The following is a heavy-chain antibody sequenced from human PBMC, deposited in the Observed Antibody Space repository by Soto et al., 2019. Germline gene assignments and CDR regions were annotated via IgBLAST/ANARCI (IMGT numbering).Heavy chain of an antibody. D-gene: IGHD5-12*01. CDR3: ASYSGYHFVPFL. CDR2: IYYSGST. V-gene: IGHV4-39*01. Sequence: PSETLSLTCSVSGGSISSSSYYWGWIRQPPGKGLEWIGSIYYSGSTYYNPSLKSRVTISVDTSKNQFSLKLSSVTAADTAVYYCASYSGYHFVPFLWGQGTLVTVSS. CDR1: GGSISSSSYY. J-gene: IGHJ4*02.